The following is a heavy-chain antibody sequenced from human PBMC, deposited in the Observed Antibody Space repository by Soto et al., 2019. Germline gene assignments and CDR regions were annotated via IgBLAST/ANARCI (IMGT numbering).Heavy chain of an antibody. CDR1: GGTFSSYA. D-gene: IGHD2-2*01. CDR2: IIPISGTA. V-gene: IGHV1-69*01. J-gene: IGHJ6*02. Sequence: QVQLVQSGAEVKKPGSSVKVSCKASGGTFSSYAISWVRQAPGQGLEWMGGIIPISGTANYAQKFQGRVTITAEESTSTAYMVLSSLRSEDTAVYSCARSQGSSTSLEIYYYYYYGMDVWGQGTTVTVSS. CDR3: ARSQGSSTSLEIYYYYYYGMDV.